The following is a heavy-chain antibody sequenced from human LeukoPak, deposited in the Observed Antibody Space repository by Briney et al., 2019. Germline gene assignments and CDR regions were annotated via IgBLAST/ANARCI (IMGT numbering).Heavy chain of an antibody. CDR1: GYTFTSYG. CDR3: ARDVYCSSTSCLGIDY. D-gene: IGHD2-2*01. J-gene: IGHJ4*02. CDR2: ISTYNGDT. V-gene: IGHV1-18*01. Sequence: GASVKVSCKASGYTFTSYGISWVRQAPGQGLEWMGWISTYNGDTNYAQKFQGRVTMTRDTSISTAYMELSRLRSDDTAVYYCARDVYCSSTSCLGIDYWGQGTLVTVSS.